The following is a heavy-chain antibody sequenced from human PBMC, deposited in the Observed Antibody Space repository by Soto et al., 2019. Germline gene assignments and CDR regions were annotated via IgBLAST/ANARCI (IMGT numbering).Heavy chain of an antibody. Sequence: SVKVSCKASGFTFTSSAVQWVRQARGQRLEWIGWIVGGSGNTNYAQKFQERVTITRDMSTSTAYMELSSLRSEDTAVYYCAAVPGYYDSSGYYHYDAFDIWGQGTMVTVS. CDR1: GFTFTSSA. CDR2: IVGGSGNT. D-gene: IGHD3-22*01. V-gene: IGHV1-58*01. CDR3: AAVPGYYDSSGYYHYDAFDI. J-gene: IGHJ3*02.